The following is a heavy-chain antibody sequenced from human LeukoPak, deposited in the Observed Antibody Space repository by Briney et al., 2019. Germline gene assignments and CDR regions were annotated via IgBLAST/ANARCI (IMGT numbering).Heavy chain of an antibody. V-gene: IGHV2-5*01. CDR3: AHSRLDV. CDR2: FFWNDDK. CDR1: GLSLSTSGMG. J-gene: IGHJ6*02. Sequence: SGPTLVNPTQTLTLTCTFSGLSLSTSGMGVGWIRQPPGKALAWLAVFFWNDDKRYRPSLKSRLTITKDTSKSQVVLTMTNMDPVDTATYYCAHSRLDVWGQGTTVTVSS.